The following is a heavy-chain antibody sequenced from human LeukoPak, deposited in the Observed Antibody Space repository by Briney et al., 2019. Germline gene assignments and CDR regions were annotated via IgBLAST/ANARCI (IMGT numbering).Heavy chain of an antibody. CDR2: FDRQANEP. V-gene: IGHV1-24*01. J-gene: IGHJ4*02. D-gene: IGHD2-21*02. CDR1: DYSLSELS. CDR3: ATQPTIAAAGPTLVTAILDYFDC. Sequence: GASVKVSCTVSDYSLSELSIHWVRQAPGKGLEWMGGFDRQANEPIYAQKLQGRVTMTEDTYKDTAYMEIDSLRSEDTAMYYCATQPTIAAAGPTLVTAILDYFDCWGQGTLVTVSS.